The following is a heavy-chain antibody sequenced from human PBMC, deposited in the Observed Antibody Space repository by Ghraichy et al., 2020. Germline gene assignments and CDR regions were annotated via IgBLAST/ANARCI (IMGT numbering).Heavy chain of an antibody. CDR1: GGSISSGGYS. CDR2: IYHSGST. J-gene: IGHJ4*02. Sequence: SETLSLTCAVSGGSISSGGYSWRWIRQPPGKCLEWIGYIYHSGSTYYNPSLKSRVTISVDRSKNQFSLKLSSVTAADTAVYYCASAYSSSWESRFDYWGQGILVTVPS. CDR3: ASAYSSSWESRFDY. D-gene: IGHD6-13*01. V-gene: IGHV4-30-2*01.